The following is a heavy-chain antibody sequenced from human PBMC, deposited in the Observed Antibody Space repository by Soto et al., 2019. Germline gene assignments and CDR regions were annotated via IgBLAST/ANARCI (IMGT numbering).Heavy chain of an antibody. J-gene: IGHJ6*02. CDR1: GFSFSDYS. Sequence: GGSLRLSCAASGFSFSDYSMNWVRQAPGKGLEWLSYISRSGSLNYYADSVKGRFTISRGNAKNSLYLEMNSVRDEDTAMYYCARDLEYSSSWYYYYGLDVWGHGTTVTVSS. D-gene: IGHD6-6*01. CDR3: ARDLEYSSSWYYYYGLDV. V-gene: IGHV3-48*02. CDR2: ISRSGSLN.